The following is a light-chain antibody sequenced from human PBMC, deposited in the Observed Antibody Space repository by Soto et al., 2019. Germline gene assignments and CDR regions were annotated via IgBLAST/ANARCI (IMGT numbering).Light chain of an antibody. CDR2: GRS. Sequence: EVVLTQSPATLSVSPGERATLSCRASQSVDNKLAWYQQKPGQAPRLLIYGRSTTANGIPARISGSWSRTEFSLNINSLQSEDIAVYHWQQYINWPTFGQGTKLEIK. J-gene: IGKJ2*01. CDR1: QSVDNK. CDR3: QQYINWPT. V-gene: IGKV3-15*01.